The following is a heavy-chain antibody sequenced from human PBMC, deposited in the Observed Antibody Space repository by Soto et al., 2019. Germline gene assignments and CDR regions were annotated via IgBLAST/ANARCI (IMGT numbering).Heavy chain of an antibody. V-gene: IGHV5-51*01. CDR3: ARQIYDSDTGTNIQNYCDS. D-gene: IGHD3-22*01. CDR1: GHSFTTYW. J-gene: IGHJ4*02. Sequence: PGESLKISCKGSGHSFTTYWIGWVRQMPGKGLAWMGNLYPGDSDSRYSPSFQGQVTMSADKSLSTAYLQWSSLKASDTAMYYCARQIYDSDTGTNIQNYCDSWGQRTPVTV. CDR2: LYPGDSDS.